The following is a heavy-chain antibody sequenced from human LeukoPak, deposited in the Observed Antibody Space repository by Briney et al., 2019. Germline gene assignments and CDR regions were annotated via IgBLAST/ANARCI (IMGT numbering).Heavy chain of an antibody. CDR2: IWYDGTNK. Sequence: GRSLRLSGAASGFTFSDYGMHWVRQAPGKGLEWVAIIWYDGTNKYYADSVKGRFTISRDNSKNTLYLQMNGLRAEDTAVYYCARVSTTANYFDYWGQGTLVTVSS. V-gene: IGHV3-33*01. CDR1: GFTFSDYG. J-gene: IGHJ4*02. CDR3: ARVSTTANYFDY. D-gene: IGHD4-11*01.